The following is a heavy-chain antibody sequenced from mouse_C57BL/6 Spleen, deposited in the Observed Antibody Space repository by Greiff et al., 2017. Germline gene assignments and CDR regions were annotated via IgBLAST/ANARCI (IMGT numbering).Heavy chain of an antibody. V-gene: IGHV1-81*01. CDR3: AREGNIDYEYYFDY. CDR2: IYPRSGNT. CDR1: GYTFTSYG. J-gene: IGHJ2*01. Sequence: QVQLQQSGAELARPGASVKLSCKASGYTFTSYGIIWVKQRTGQGLEWIGEIYPRSGNTYYNEKFKGKATLTADKSSSTAYMELRSLTSEDSAVYFCAREGNIDYEYYFDYWGQGTTLTVSS. D-gene: IGHD2-4*01.